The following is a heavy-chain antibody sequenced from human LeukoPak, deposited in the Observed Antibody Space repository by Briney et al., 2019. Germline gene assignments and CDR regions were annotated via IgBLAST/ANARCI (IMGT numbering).Heavy chain of an antibody. D-gene: IGHD6-25*01. V-gene: IGHV3-30*02. CDR2: IRYDGSNK. Sequence: GGSLRLSCAASGFTFSSYGMHWVRQAPGKGLEWVAFIRYDGSNKYYADSVKGRFTIYRDNSKNTLYLQMNSLRAEDTAVYYCAKDAAAAKTFDYRGQGTLVTVSS. CDR1: GFTFSSYG. CDR3: AKDAAAAKTFDY. J-gene: IGHJ4*02.